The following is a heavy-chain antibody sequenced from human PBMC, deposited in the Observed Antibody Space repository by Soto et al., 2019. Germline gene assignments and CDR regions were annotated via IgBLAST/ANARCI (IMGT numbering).Heavy chain of an antibody. CDR3: ANIPPGYGYRYYYFDY. V-gene: IGHV3-23*01. CDR2: ISGGGGGT. CDR1: GFTLSSYA. D-gene: IGHD5-18*01. Sequence: GGSLRLSCAASGFTLSSYAMSWVRQAPGKGLEWVSAISGGGGGTYYADSVKGRFTISRDNSRNTLHLQMSSLRAEDTAVYYCANIPPGYGYRYYYFDYWGQGTLVTVSS. J-gene: IGHJ4*02.